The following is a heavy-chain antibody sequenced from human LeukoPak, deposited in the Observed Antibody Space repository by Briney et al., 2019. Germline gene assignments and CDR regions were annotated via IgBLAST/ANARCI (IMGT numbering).Heavy chain of an antibody. V-gene: IGHV3-23*01. CDR2: ISGSGGST. D-gene: IGHD5-18*01. CDR3: AKVPDVDTAMVLFD. J-gene: IGHJ4*02. Sequence: GGSLRLSCAASGVTFRSYAMSWVRETPGRGLEWVSAISGSGGSTYYADSVKGRFTISRDNSKNTLYLQMNSLRAEDTAVYYCAKVPDVDTAMVLFDWGQGTLVTVSS. CDR1: GVTFRSYA.